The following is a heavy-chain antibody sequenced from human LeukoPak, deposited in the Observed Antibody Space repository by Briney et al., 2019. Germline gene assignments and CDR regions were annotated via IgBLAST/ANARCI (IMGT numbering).Heavy chain of an antibody. CDR2: ITSSSSYI. CDR1: GFTFSSYS. J-gene: IGHJ5*02. D-gene: IGHD1-7*01. V-gene: IGHV3-21*01. CDR3: TRGGGNYQGVDNWFDP. Sequence: PGGSLRLSCAASGFTFSSYSMNWVRQAPGKGLEWVSSITSSSSYIYYADSLKGRFTISRDNVRNSLYLQMNILRAEDTAVYYCTRGGGNYQGVDNWFDPWGQGTLVTVSS.